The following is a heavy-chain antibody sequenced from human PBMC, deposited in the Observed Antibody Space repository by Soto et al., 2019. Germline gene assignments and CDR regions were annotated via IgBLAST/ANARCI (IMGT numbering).Heavy chain of an antibody. V-gene: IGHV3-21*01. D-gene: IGHD6-13*01. CDR2: ISSSSSYI. Sequence: PGGSLRLSCAASGFTFSSYGMNWVRQAPGKGLEWVSSISSSSSYIYYADSVKGRFTISRDNAKNSLYLQMNSLRAEDTAVYYCARDSIGYSSSWYLDYWGQGTLVTVS. CDR3: ARDSIGYSSSWYLDY. J-gene: IGHJ4*02. CDR1: GFTFSSYG.